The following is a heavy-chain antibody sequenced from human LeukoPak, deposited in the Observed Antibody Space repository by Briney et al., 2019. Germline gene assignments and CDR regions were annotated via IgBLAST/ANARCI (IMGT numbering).Heavy chain of an antibody. CDR3: AKDTDGAAAGTTWGH. J-gene: IGHJ4*02. CDR2: ISASGP. V-gene: IGHV3-23*01. D-gene: IGHD6-13*01. CDR1: GFTFSRLA. Sequence: GGSLRLSCAASGFTFSRLAMTWVRQAPGKGLEWVSTISASGPYYADAVRGRFTISRDNAKNSLYLQMNSLRAEDTALYYCAKDTDGAAAGTTWGHWGQGTLVTVSS.